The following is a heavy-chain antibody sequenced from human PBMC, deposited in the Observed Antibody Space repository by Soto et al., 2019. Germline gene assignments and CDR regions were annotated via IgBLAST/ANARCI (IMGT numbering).Heavy chain of an antibody. J-gene: IGHJ4*02. Sequence: QVQVVQSGAEVKKPGASVKVSCKASGYTFTSNGISWVRQAPGQGLEWMGWISAYNGNTNYAQKLQGRVTMTTDTSTSTAYMELRSLRSDDTAVYYCARVYRITMVRGELSEYWGQGTLVTVSS. CDR3: ARVYRITMVRGELSEY. CDR1: GYTFTSNG. CDR2: ISAYNGNT. D-gene: IGHD3-10*01. V-gene: IGHV1-18*01.